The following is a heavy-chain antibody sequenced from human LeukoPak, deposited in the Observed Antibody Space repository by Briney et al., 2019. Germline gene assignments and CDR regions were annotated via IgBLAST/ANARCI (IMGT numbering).Heavy chain of an antibody. J-gene: IGHJ6*03. Sequence: GGSLRLSCAASGFTLKTYSMNWVRQAPGKGLEWVSSISSSSSYIYYADSVKGRFTISRDNAKNSLYLQMNSLRAEDTAVYYCARAYSETYGLGYYYMDVWGKGTTVTISS. CDR3: ARAYSETYGLGYYYMDV. CDR2: ISSSSSYI. V-gene: IGHV3-21*01. D-gene: IGHD1-26*01. CDR1: GFTLKTYS.